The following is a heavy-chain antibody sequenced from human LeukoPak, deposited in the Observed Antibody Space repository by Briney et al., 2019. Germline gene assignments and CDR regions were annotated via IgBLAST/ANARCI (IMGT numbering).Heavy chain of an antibody. J-gene: IGHJ6*02. CDR1: GGSFSGYY. D-gene: IGHD3-3*01. V-gene: IGHV4-34*01. CDR3: ARGRTYYDFWSGYGMDV. Sequence: SSETLSLTCAVYGGSFSGYYWSWIRQPPGKGLEWIGEINHSGSTNYNPSLKSRVTISVDTSKNQFSLKLSSVTAADTAVYYCARGRTYYDFWSGYGMDVWGQGTTVTVSS. CDR2: INHSGST.